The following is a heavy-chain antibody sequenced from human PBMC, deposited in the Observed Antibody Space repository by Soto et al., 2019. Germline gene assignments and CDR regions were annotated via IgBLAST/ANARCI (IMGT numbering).Heavy chain of an antibody. CDR3: ARVACSGGVCFYYYGLDV. CDR1: GGSVSSGGFH. Sequence: QVRLQESGPGLVKPSETLSLTCIVSGGSVSSGGFHWSWIRQSPGKGLGWIGYISHSGSTKYNPSLKSRASLSIDTSTNQFSLSLNSVTAADAGVFYCARVACSGGVCFYYYGLDVWGQGTTVAVSS. V-gene: IGHV4-61*08. J-gene: IGHJ6*02. D-gene: IGHD2-15*01. CDR2: ISHSGST.